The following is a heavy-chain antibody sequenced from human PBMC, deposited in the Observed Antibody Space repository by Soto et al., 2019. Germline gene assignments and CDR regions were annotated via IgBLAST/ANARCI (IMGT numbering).Heavy chain of an antibody. D-gene: IGHD3-3*01. CDR1: GGTFSSYA. J-gene: IGHJ6*02. CDR2: IIPIFGTA. V-gene: IGHV1-69*12. Sequence: QVQLVQSGAEVKKPGSSVKVSCKASGGTFSSYAISWVRQAPGQGLEWMGGIIPIFGTANYAQKFQGRVTINADESTSTAYMELSSLRSEDTAVYYCARDPRSYYDFWSGYQTEYYYYGMDVWGQGTTVTVSS. CDR3: ARDPRSYYDFWSGYQTEYYYYGMDV.